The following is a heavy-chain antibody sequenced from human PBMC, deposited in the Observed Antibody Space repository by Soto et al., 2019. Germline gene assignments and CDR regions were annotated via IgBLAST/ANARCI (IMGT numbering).Heavy chain of an antibody. CDR3: ARVPRGYYYDSSGYYDYWYFDL. CDR2: ISYDGSNK. D-gene: IGHD3-22*01. J-gene: IGHJ2*01. CDR1: GFTFSSYA. V-gene: IGHV3-30-3*01. Sequence: QVQLVESGGGVVQPGRSLRLSCAASGFTFSSYAMHWVRQAPGKGLEWVAVISYDGSNKYYADSVKGRFTISRDKSKNTLYLQMNSLRAEDTAVYYCARVPRGYYYDSSGYYDYWYFDLWGRGTLVTVSS.